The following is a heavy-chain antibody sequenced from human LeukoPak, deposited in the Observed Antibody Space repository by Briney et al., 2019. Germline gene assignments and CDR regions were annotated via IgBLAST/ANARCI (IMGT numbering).Heavy chain of an antibody. CDR1: GGSISSSSYY. J-gene: IGHJ5*02. D-gene: IGHD6-13*01. Sequence: SETLSLTCTVSGGSISSSSYYWGWIRQPPGKGLEWIGSIYYSGSTYYNPSLKSRVTISVDTSKNQFSLKLSSVTAADTAVYYCARSSRQVIADFDPWGQGTLVTVSS. V-gene: IGHV4-39*07. CDR2: IYYSGST. CDR3: ARSSRQVIADFDP.